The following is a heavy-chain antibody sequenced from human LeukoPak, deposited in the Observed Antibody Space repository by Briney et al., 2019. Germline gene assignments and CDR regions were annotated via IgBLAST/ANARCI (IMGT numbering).Heavy chain of an antibody. CDR2: ISSSSSYI. CDR1: GFTFSSYS. CDR3: ARDGIVVVPAAIRDAFDI. V-gene: IGHV3-21*01. D-gene: IGHD2-2*02. J-gene: IGHJ3*02. Sequence: PGRSLRLSCAASGFTFSSYSMNWVRQAPGKGLEWVSSISSSSSYIYYADSVKGRFTISRDNAKNSLYLQMNSLRAEDTAVYYCARDGIVVVPAAIRDAFDIWGQGTMVTVSS.